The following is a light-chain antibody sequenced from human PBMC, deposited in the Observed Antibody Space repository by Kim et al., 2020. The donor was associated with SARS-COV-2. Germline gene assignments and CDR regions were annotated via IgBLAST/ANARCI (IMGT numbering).Light chain of an antibody. CDR1: SLRTHV. V-gene: IGLV3-19*01. Sequence: SSELTQDPPVSVALGQTVKITCRGDSLRTHVTNWYQQKPGQAPILVLYSTDKRPSGIPDRFSGSASRDTASLTISRAQADDEADYYCGSRDISGYLVVFG. CDR3: GSRDISGYLVV. CDR2: STD. J-gene: IGLJ2*01.